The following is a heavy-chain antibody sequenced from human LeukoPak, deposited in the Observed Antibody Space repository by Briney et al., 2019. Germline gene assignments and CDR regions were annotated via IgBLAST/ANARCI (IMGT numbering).Heavy chain of an antibody. CDR2: IRYDGSNK. Sequence: PGGSLRLSCAASGFTFSSHGMHWVRQAPGKGLEWVAFIRYDGSNKYYADSVKGRFTISRDNSKNTLYLQMNSLRAEDPAVYYCAKDLLRVVPAAKGNWFDPWGQGTLVTVSS. V-gene: IGHV3-30*02. J-gene: IGHJ5*02. CDR3: AKDLLRVVPAAKGNWFDP. CDR1: GFTFSSHG. D-gene: IGHD2-2*01.